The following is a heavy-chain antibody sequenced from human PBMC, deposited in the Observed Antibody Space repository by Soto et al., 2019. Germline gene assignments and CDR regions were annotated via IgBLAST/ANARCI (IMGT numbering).Heavy chain of an antibody. J-gene: IGHJ3*02. CDR2: ISPYNTNT. Sequence: QGQLVQSGVEVKKPGASVKVSCEASGYNFITYGITWVRQAPGQGLEWMGWISPYNTNTDYAQKLPGRVTMTTDTSTNTASMELRNLRSDDTAVYYCARLGSIYGVDAFDIWGQGTLVTVSS. V-gene: IGHV1-18*01. D-gene: IGHD2-8*01. CDR3: ARLGSIYGVDAFDI. CDR1: GYNFITYG.